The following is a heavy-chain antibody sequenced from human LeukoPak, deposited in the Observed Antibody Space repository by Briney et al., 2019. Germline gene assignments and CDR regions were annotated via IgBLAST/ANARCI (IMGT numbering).Heavy chain of an antibody. CDR2: ISRSSSYI. CDR1: GGSISSYY. CDR3: ARDFGDYA. V-gene: IGHV3-21*01. Sequence: ETLSLTCTVSGGSISSYYWSWIRQPPGKGLEWVSSISRSSSYIYYADSVKGRFTISRDNAKNSLYLQMSSLRAEDTAVYYCARDFGDYAWGQGSLVTVSS. J-gene: IGHJ4*02. D-gene: IGHD4-17*01.